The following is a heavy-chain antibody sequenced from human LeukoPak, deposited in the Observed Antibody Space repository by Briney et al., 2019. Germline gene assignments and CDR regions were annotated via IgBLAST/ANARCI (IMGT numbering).Heavy chain of an antibody. J-gene: IGHJ4*02. V-gene: IGHV1-2*06. Sequence: ASVKVSCKASGYTFTGYYMHWVRQAPGQGLEWMGRINPNSGGTNYAPKFQGRVTMTRDTSISTAYMELSRLRSDDTAVYYCARGEEYSYGFNYFDYWGQGTLVTVSS. CDR1: GYTFTGYY. CDR2: INPNSGGT. CDR3: ARGEEYSYGFNYFDY. D-gene: IGHD5-18*01.